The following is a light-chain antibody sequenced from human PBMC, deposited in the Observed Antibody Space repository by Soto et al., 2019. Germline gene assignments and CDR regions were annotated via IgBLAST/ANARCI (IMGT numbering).Light chain of an antibody. Sequence: EIVLTQSPGTLSLSPGERATLSCRASQSVSSSYLAWYQQRPSQATRLLIYGASSRATGIPDRFSGSGSGTDFTLTISRLEPEGFGVYYCQQDDDSQLTFGGGTKVEIK. CDR1: QSVSSSY. J-gene: IGKJ4*01. V-gene: IGKV3-20*01. CDR2: GAS. CDR3: QQDDDSQLT.